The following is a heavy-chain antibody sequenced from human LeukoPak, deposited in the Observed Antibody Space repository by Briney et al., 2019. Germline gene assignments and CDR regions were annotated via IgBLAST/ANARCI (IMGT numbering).Heavy chain of an antibody. CDR2: INHSGST. V-gene: IGHV4-34*01. J-gene: IGHJ4*02. CDR3: ATITMVRGVTD. CDR1: GRSFSGYY. Sequence: SETLSLTCVVYGRSFSGYYWSWIRQPPGKGREWIGEINHSGSTNYNPSLKSRVTISVDTSKKQFSLKLSSVTATDTAVDYGATITMVRGVTDWGQGTLVTVSS. D-gene: IGHD3-10*01.